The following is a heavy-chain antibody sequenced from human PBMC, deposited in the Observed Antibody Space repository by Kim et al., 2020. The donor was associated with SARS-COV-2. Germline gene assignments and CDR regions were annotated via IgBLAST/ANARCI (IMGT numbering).Heavy chain of an antibody. CDR3: ARESARYYYGMDV. J-gene: IGHJ6*02. D-gene: IGHD6-6*01. V-gene: IGHV1-69*04. Sequence: YAQKFQGRVTITADKSTSTAYMELSSLRSEDTAVYYCARESARYYYGMDVWGQGTTVTVSS.